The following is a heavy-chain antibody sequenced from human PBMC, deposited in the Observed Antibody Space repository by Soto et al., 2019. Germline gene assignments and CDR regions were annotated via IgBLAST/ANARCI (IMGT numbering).Heavy chain of an antibody. CDR2: IYYSGST. D-gene: IGHD2-2*01. CDR1: GGSISSGGYY. V-gene: IGHV4-31*03. CDR3: ASDTVPGVFDY. J-gene: IGHJ4*02. Sequence: SETLSLTCTVSGGSISSGGYYWSWIRQHPGKGLEWIGYIYYSGSTYYNPSLRSRVTISVDTSKNQFSLKLSSVTAADTAVYYCASDTVPGVFDYWGQGTLVTVSS.